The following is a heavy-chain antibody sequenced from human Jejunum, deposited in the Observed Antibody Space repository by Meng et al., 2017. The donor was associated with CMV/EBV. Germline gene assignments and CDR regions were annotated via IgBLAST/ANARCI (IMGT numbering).Heavy chain of an antibody. CDR1: SNSDF. CDR2: MYYSGST. J-gene: IGHJ5*02. CDR3: ARDPYSSSWNNYFDP. V-gene: IGHV4-39*07. D-gene: IGHD6-13*01. Sequence: SNSDFWAWIRQPPGKGLEWIGSMYYSGSTYHNPSLKSRAAISIDTSKNQFSLSLRSLTAADSAVYYCARDPYSSSWNNYFDPWGQGILVTVSS.